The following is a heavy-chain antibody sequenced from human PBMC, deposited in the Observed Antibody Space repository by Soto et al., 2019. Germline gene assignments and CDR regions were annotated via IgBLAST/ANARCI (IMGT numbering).Heavy chain of an antibody. CDR3: ARALGYTYGHLPIDY. Sequence: SETLSLTCAVYGGSFSGYYWSWIRQPPGKGLEWIGEINHSGSTNYNPSLKSRVTISVDTSKNQFSLKLSSVTAADTAVYYCARALGYTYGHLPIDYWGQGTLVTVSS. D-gene: IGHD5-18*01. CDR2: INHSGST. CDR1: GGSFSGYY. J-gene: IGHJ4*02. V-gene: IGHV4-34*01.